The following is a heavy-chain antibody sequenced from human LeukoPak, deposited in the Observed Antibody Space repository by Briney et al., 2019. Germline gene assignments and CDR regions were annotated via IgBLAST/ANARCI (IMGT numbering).Heavy chain of an antibody. CDR1: GFTFSTYW. D-gene: IGHD1-26*01. V-gene: IGHV3-23*01. Sequence: PGGSLRLSCEASGFTFSTYWMKWVRQAPGKGLEWVSTISGGGGSTYYADSVKGRFTISRDNSKNTLYLQVNSLRAEDTAVYYCAKGGKWDVTPFDYWGQGTLVTVSS. J-gene: IGHJ4*02. CDR3: AKGGKWDVTPFDY. CDR2: ISGGGGST.